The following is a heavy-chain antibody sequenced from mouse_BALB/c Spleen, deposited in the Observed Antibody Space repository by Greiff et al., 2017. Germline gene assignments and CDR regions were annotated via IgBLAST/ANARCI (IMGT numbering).Heavy chain of an antibody. Sequence: VNVVESGAELMKPGASVKISCKATGYTFSSYWIEWVKQRPGHGLEWIGEILPGSGTTNYNEKFKGKATFTADTSSNTAYMQLSSLTSEDSAVYYCAPSYGYYWYFDVWGAGTTVTVSS. D-gene: IGHD2-2*01. V-gene: IGHV1-9*01. CDR1: GYTFSSYW. J-gene: IGHJ1*01. CDR2: ILPGSGTT. CDR3: APSYGYYWYFDV.